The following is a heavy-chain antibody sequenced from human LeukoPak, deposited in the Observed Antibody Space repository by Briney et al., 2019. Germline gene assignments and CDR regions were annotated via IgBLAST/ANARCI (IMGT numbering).Heavy chain of an antibody. CDR1: GGSISSSSYY. J-gene: IGHJ4*02. CDR2: IYYSGST. Sequence: SETLSLTCTVSGGSISSSSYYWGWIRQSPGKGLEWIGSIYYSGSTYCNPSLKSRVTISVDTSKNQFSLKLSSVTAADTAVYYCARGLEYFDYWGQGTLVTVSS. V-gene: IGHV4-39*01. CDR3: ARGLEYFDY. D-gene: IGHD1-1*01.